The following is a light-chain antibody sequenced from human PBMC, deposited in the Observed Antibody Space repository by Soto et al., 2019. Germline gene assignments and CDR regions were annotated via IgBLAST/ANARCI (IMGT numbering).Light chain of an antibody. Sequence: EVVMTQSPATLSVSPGERASLSCRASQSVSSNLAWYQQKPGQAPRLLIYGASTRAAGIPARFSASGSGTEFTLTISSLQSEDFAVYYCQQYNNWPLLTFGGGTKVESK. CDR3: QQYNNWPLLT. CDR2: GAS. V-gene: IGKV3-15*01. CDR1: QSVSSN. J-gene: IGKJ4*01.